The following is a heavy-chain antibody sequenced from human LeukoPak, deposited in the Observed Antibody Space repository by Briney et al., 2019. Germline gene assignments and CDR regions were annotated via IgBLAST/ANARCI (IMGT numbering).Heavy chain of an antibody. CDR1: GYTFTSYG. Sequence: ASVKVSCKASGYTFTSYGISWVRQAPGQGLEWMGWISAYNGNTNYAQKLQGRVTMTTDTSTSTAYMELRSLRSDDTAVYYCARDPVDTRYRAYYYYYGMDVWGQGTTVTVSS. CDR2: ISAYNGNT. V-gene: IGHV1-18*01. D-gene: IGHD5-18*01. J-gene: IGHJ6*02. CDR3: ARDPVDTRYRAYYYYYGMDV.